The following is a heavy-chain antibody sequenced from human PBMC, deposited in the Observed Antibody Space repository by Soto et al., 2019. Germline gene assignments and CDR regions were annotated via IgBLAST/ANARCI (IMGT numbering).Heavy chain of an antibody. CDR1: GGSISSYY. D-gene: IGHD1-1*01. V-gene: IGHV4-59*01. CDR2: IYYSGSP. Sequence: QVQLQESGPGLVKPSETLSLTCTVSGGSISSYYWSWIRQPPGKRLEWIGYIYYSGSPNYNPSLKSRVTISVDTSKIQFSRKLSSVTAADTAVYYCAMEGTTVDSYYYDGMDVWGQGTTVTVSS. J-gene: IGHJ6*02. CDR3: AMEGTTVDSYYYDGMDV.